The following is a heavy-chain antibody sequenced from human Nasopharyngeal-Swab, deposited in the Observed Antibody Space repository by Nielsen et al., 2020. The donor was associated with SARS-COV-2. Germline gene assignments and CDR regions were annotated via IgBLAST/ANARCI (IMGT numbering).Heavy chain of an antibody. D-gene: IGHD2-2*01. CDR2: IIPIFGTA. Sequence: SVKVSRKASGGTFSSYAISWVRQAPGQGLEWMGGIIPIFGTANYAQKFQGRVTITADESTSTAYMELSSLRSEDTAVYYCARELYCSSTSCSPYYYYGMDVWGQGTTVTVSS. CDR1: GGTFSSYA. V-gene: IGHV1-69*13. CDR3: ARELYCSSTSCSPYYYYGMDV. J-gene: IGHJ6*02.